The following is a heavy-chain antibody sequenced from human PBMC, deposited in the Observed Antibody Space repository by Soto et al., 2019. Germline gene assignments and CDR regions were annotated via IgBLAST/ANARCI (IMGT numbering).Heavy chain of an antibody. CDR1: GFTFSSYG. CDR3: ARDMGITLRFLEWLPGY. D-gene: IGHD3-3*01. Sequence: QVQLVESGGGVVQPGRSLRLSCAASGFTFSSYGMHWVRQAPGKGLEWVAVIWYDGSNKYYADSVKGRFTISRDNSKNTLYLQMNSLRAEDTAVYYCARDMGITLRFLEWLPGYWGQGTLVTVSS. CDR2: IWYDGSNK. V-gene: IGHV3-33*01. J-gene: IGHJ4*02.